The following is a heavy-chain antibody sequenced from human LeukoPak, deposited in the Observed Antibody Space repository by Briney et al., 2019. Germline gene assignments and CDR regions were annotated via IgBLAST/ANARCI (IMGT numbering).Heavy chain of an antibody. CDR3: ARGQASDFDY. CDR1: GFTFSSYS. Sequence: PGGSLRLSCAASGFTFSSYSMNWVRQAPGKGLEWVSSISSSSSYIYYADSVKGRFTISRDNAKNSLYLQMNSLRAEDTAVCYCARGQASDFDYWGQGTLVTVSS. V-gene: IGHV3-21*01. J-gene: IGHJ4*02. CDR2: ISSSSSYI.